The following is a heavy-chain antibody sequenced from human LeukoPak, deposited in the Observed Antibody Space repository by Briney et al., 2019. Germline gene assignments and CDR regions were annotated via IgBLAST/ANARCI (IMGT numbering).Heavy chain of an antibody. CDR3: ARHTKTRAFDI. CDR2: ISWNSGSI. V-gene: IGHV3-9*01. J-gene: IGHJ3*02. CDR1: GFTFDDYA. Sequence: GRSLRLSCAASGFTFDDYAMHWVRQAPGKGLEWVSGISWNSGSIGYADSVKGRFTISRDNAKNSLYLQMNSLRAEDTAVYYCARHTKTRAFDIWGQGTMVTVSS.